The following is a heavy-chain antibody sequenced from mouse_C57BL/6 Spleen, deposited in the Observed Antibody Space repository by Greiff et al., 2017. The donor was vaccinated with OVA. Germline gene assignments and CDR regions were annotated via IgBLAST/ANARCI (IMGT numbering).Heavy chain of an antibody. Sequence: QVQLQQPGAELVRPGSSVKLSFQASGYTFTSYWMHWVKQRPIQGLEWIGNIDPSDSETHYNQKFKDKATLTVDKSSSTAYMQLSSLTSEDSAVYYCSREGYDGAWFAYWGQGTLVTVSA. CDR3: SREGYDGAWFAY. J-gene: IGHJ3*01. CDR2: IDPSDSET. D-gene: IGHD2-2*01. CDR1: GYTFTSYW. V-gene: IGHV1-52*01.